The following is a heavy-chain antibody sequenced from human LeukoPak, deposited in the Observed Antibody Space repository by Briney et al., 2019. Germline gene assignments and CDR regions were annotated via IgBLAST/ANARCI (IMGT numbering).Heavy chain of an antibody. CDR3: ARGSGLYPYYWVDL. V-gene: IGHV7-4-1*02. CDR1: GYTFTSYA. J-gene: IGHJ5*02. D-gene: IGHD2-2*02. CDR2: INTNTGNP. Sequence: GASVKVSCKASGYTFTSYAMNWVRQAPGQGLEWMGWINTNTGNPTYAQGFTGRFVFSLDTSVSTAYLQISSLKAEDTAVYYCARGSGLYPYYWVDLWGQGTLVTVSS.